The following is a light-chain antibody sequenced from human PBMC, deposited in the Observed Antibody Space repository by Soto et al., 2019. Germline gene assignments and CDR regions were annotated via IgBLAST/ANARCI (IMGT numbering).Light chain of an antibody. Sequence: IVMTQSPATLAVSPGERATLSCRASQSVSSDLAWYQQKPGQAPRLLIYGASNRAIGIPDRFSGSGSGTHFTLTIGRLEPEDFAVFYCQQYGRSPYTFGQGTKVDIK. CDR1: QSVSSD. CDR3: QQYGRSPYT. J-gene: IGKJ2*01. CDR2: GAS. V-gene: IGKV3-20*01.